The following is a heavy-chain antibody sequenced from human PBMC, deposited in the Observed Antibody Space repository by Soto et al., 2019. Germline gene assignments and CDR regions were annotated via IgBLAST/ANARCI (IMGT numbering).Heavy chain of an antibody. CDR2: IYYSGST. V-gene: IGHV4-39*01. CDR1: GGSISSSSYY. CDR3: ARSLLWFGEFPGY. J-gene: IGHJ4*02. D-gene: IGHD3-10*01. Sequence: QLQLQESGPGLVKPSETLSLTCTVSGGSISSSSYYWGWIRQPPGKGLEWIGSIYYSGSTYYNPSLKSRVTISVDTSKNQFSLKLSSVTAADTAVYYCARSLLWFGEFPGYWGQGTLVTVSS.